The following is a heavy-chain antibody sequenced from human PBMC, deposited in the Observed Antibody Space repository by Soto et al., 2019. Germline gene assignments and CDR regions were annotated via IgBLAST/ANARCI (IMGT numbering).Heavy chain of an antibody. Sequence: QVQLVESGGALVEPGGSLRLSCEASGFIFSANYMTWIRQAPGKGLEWVSYIGGTSNVIYYADSVKGRFTISRDNAKTSRYLQMNSLRAEDTAVYYCARVGLSAADFDYWGQGAPVTVPS. D-gene: IGHD6-25*01. CDR1: GFIFSANY. V-gene: IGHV3-11*01. CDR2: IGGTSNVI. J-gene: IGHJ4*02. CDR3: ARVGLSAADFDY.